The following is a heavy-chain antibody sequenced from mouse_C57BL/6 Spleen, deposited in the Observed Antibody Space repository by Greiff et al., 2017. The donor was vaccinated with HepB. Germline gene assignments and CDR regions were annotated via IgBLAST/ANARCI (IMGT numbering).Heavy chain of an antibody. CDR1: GYTFTSYW. J-gene: IGHJ4*01. D-gene: IGHD2-1*01. Sequence: QVQLKQPGAELVKPGASVKMSCKASGYTFTSYWITWVKQRPGQGLEWIGDIYPGSGSTNYNEKFKSKATLTVDTSSSTAYMQLSSLTSEDSAVYYCARGGGNYFFYAMDYWGQGTSVTVSS. V-gene: IGHV1-55*01. CDR3: ARGGGNYFFYAMDY. CDR2: IYPGSGST.